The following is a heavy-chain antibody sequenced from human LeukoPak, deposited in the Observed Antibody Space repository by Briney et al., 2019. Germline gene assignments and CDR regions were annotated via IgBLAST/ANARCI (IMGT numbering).Heavy chain of an antibody. D-gene: IGHD1-26*01. CDR1: GYSFTSYW. CDR2: IYPGDSDT. J-gene: IGHJ5*02. Sequence: GESLKISCKGSGYSFTSYWIGWVRQMPGKGLEWMGIIYPGDSDTRYSPSFQGQVAISADKSISTAYMQWSRLKASDTAMYYCARRIGSYYEENWFDPWGQGTLVTVSS. CDR3: ARRIGSYYEENWFDP. V-gene: IGHV5-51*01.